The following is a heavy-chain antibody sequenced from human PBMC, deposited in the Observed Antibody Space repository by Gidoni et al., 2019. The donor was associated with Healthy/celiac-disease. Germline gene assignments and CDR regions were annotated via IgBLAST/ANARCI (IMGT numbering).Heavy chain of an antibody. CDR2: IYYSGST. J-gene: IGHJ4*02. V-gene: IGHV4-31*03. CDR3: ARGLRGYSYGSGDY. Sequence: QVQLQESGPGLVQPSQTLSLTCTVSGGSISSGGYYWRWLRQHPGKGLEWIGYIYYSGSTYYNPSLKSRVTISVDTSKNQFSLKLSSVTAADTAVYYCARGLRGYSYGSGDYWGQGTLVTVSS. D-gene: IGHD5-18*01. CDR1: GGSISSGGYY.